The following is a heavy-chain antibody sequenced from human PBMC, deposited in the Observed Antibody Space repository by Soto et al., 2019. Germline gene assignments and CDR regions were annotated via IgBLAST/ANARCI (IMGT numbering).Heavy chain of an antibody. J-gene: IGHJ5*02. V-gene: IGHV4-34*01. CDR3: ERHPYGSGSYPASWFDP. CDR1: GGSFSGYY. D-gene: IGHD3-10*01. Sequence: TSETLSLNRAVFGGSFSGYYWTWIRPPPGTGLEWIGEINHSGSTNYNPSLKSRVTISVDTSKNQFSLKLSSVTAADTAVYYCERHPYGSGSYPASWFDPWGQGTLVTVSS. CDR2: INHSGST.